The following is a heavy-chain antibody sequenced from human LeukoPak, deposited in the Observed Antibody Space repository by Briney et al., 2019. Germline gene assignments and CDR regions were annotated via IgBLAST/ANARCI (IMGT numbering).Heavy chain of an antibody. CDR3: ARGRSSSAYYFDY. V-gene: IGHV1-69*04. Sequence: SVKVSCKASGGTFSSYAISWVRKAPGQGLEWMGRIIPVLNIANYAQKFQGRVTITADKSTSTAYMELSSLRSEDTAVYYCARGRSSSAYYFDYWGQGTLVTVSS. D-gene: IGHD6-6*01. CDR1: GGTFSSYA. CDR2: IIPVLNIA. J-gene: IGHJ4*02.